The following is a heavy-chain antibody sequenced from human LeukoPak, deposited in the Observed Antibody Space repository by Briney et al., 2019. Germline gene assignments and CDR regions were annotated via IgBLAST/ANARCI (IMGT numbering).Heavy chain of an antibody. D-gene: IGHD3-3*01. Sequence: SGGSLRLSCAASGFIFSNKYMTWVRQAPGKGLEWVSLIYSDGRTYYADSVRGRCTISRDNSKNTLYVQMNSLRVEDTAVYYCAKQGGLVIAWGQGTLVTVSS. CDR3: AKQGGLVIA. V-gene: IGHV3-66*04. CDR2: IYSDGRT. J-gene: IGHJ5*02. CDR1: GFIFSNKY.